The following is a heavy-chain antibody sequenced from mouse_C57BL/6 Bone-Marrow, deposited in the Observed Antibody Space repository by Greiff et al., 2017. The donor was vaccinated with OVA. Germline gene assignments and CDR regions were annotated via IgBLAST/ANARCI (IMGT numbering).Heavy chain of an antibody. Sequence: EVQGVESRGGLVKPGGSLKLSCAASGFTFSSYAMSWVRQTPEKRLEWVATISDGGSYTYYPDNVKGRFTISRDNAKNNLYLQMSHLKSEDTAMYYCARAPEPYFDYWGQGTTLTVSS. CDR2: ISDGGSYT. J-gene: IGHJ2*01. CDR3: ARAPEPYFDY. V-gene: IGHV5-4*01. CDR1: GFTFSSYA.